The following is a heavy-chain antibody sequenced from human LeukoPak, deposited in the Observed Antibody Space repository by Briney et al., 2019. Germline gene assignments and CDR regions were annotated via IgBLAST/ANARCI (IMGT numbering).Heavy chain of an antibody. V-gene: IGHV3-7*01. D-gene: IGHD2-8*01. CDR1: AFTSDRHW. Sequence: PGGSLRLSCAASAFTSDRHWMNWVRQAPGKGLEWVANIKQDGSETFYVDSVKGRFTFSRDNVKNSVYLQMSSLRAEDTAVYYCARHCSNGVCLDYWGQGTLVTVSS. CDR3: ARHCSNGVCLDY. J-gene: IGHJ4*02. CDR2: IKQDGSET.